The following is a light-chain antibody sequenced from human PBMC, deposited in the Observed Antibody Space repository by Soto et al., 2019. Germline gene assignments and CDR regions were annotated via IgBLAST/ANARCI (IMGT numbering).Light chain of an antibody. CDR1: QGISNA. V-gene: IGKV1-27*01. Sequence: DIQMTQSPSSVSAYVGDRVTITCRASQGISNALAWYQQRPGKVPKLLMYAASTLQSGVPSRFSGSGSGTDFTLTISSLQPEDVATYYCQKYDSAPTFGQGTKVDI. CDR2: AAS. CDR3: QKYDSAPT. J-gene: IGKJ1*01.